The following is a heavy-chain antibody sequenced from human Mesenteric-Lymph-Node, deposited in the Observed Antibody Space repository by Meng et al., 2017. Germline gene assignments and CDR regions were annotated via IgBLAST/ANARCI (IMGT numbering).Heavy chain of an antibody. Sequence: QVQLQQWGEGLLKPSGTLSLTCAGYGGSFSGYYWSWIRQPPGKGLEWIGEINHSGSTNYNPSLKSRVTISVDTSKNQFSLKLSSVTAADTAVYYCARGRSDWFDPWGQGTLVTVSS. CDR2: INHSGST. V-gene: IGHV4-34*01. CDR1: GGSFSGYY. J-gene: IGHJ5*02. CDR3: ARGRSDWFDP.